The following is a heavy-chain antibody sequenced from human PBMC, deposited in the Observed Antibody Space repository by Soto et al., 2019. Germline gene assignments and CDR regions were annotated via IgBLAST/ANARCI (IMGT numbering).Heavy chain of an antibody. V-gene: IGHV5-51*01. J-gene: IGHJ4*02. CDR1: GYMFTSYW. D-gene: IGHD6-19*01. CDR2: IHGGDSNT. CDR3: ARRITSSTGWDY. Sequence: PGEFLKISCKGSGYMFTSYWIGWVRQMPGKGLEWMGIIHGGDSNTRYSPSFDGQVTISTDKSINTAYLQWSSLKASDTAMYYCARRITSSTGWDYWGQGTLVTVSS.